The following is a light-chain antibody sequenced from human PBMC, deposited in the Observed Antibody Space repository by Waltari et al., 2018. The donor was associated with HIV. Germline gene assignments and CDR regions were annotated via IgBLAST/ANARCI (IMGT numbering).Light chain of an antibody. CDR2: DDS. CDR3: QVCVDNSVI. V-gene: IGLV3-21*02. Sequence: SYVLTQPPSVSVAPGQPARITCGGNSVGSKSVHWYQQKSGQAPVLVVYDDSDRPSGIPERFSGSNSGNTATLTISRVEDGDEADYYCQVCVDNSVIFAGGTRLTVL. CDR1: SVGSKS. J-gene: IGLJ2*01.